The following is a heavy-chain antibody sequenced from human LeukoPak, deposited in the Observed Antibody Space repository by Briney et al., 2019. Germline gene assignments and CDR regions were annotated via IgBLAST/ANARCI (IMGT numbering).Heavy chain of an antibody. CDR1: GYTFTGYY. CDR3: ARDRGSSGYSAY. V-gene: IGHV1-2*02. CDR2: INPNSGGT. D-gene: IGHD3-22*01. Sequence: GASVKVSCKASGYTFTGYYMHWVRQAPGQWLEWMGWINPNSGGTNYAQKFQGRVTMTRDTSISTAYMEMSRLRSDDTAVYFCARDRGSSGYSAYWGQGTLVTVSS. J-gene: IGHJ4*02.